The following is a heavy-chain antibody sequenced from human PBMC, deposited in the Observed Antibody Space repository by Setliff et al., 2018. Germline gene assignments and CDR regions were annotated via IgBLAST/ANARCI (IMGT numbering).Heavy chain of an antibody. CDR3: ASLGMTTMMDWYFDL. J-gene: IGHJ2*01. D-gene: IGHD4-4*01. CDR1: GGSFSGYY. Sequence: SETLSLTCAVYGGSFSGYYWSWIRQPPGKGLEWIGEINHSGSTNYNPSLKSRVTISIDTSKNQFSLKLSPVTAADTAVYYCASLGMTTMMDWYFDLWGRGTLVTVSS. CDR2: INHSGST. V-gene: IGHV4-34*01.